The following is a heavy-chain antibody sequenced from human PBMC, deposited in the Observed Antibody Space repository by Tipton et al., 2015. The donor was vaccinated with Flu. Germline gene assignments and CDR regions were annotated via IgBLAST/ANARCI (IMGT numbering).Heavy chain of an antibody. V-gene: IGHV4-61*02. Sequence: TLSLTCTVSGGSISSGSYYWTWIRQPAGKGLEWIGRIYTSGSTNYNPSLKSRVTMSLDTSENNFSLKLTAVTAADTAVYYCARAGAHGYTLVQDSWGQGALVTVSS. CDR1: GGSISSGSYY. D-gene: IGHD5-24*01. J-gene: IGHJ4*02. CDR2: IYTSGST. CDR3: ARAGAHGYTLVQDS.